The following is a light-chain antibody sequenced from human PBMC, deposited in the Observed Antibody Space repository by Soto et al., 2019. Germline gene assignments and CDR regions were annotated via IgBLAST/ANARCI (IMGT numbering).Light chain of an antibody. V-gene: IGLV8-61*01. CDR2: STN. Sequence: QAVVTQEPSFSVSPGGTVTLTCGLNSGSDSTTYYPRWYQQTPGQAPRTLIHSTNTRSSGVPDRFSGSILGDKAALTITGAQADDESDYYCVLFMGSGISVFGGGTKVTVL. CDR3: VLFMGSGISV. CDR1: SGSDSTTYY. J-gene: IGLJ2*01.